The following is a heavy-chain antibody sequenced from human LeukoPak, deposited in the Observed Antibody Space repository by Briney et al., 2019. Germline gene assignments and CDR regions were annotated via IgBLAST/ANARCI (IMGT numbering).Heavy chain of an antibody. CDR2: IYYSGST. CDR1: GGSISSSSYY. V-gene: IGHV4-39*01. CDR3: ASIDGGRHCDYGR. Sequence: KPSETLSLTCTVSGGSISSSSYYWGWIRQPPGKRLEWIGSIYYSGSTYYNPSLKSRVTISVDTSKNQFSLKLSSVTAADTAVYYCASIDGGRHCDYGRWGQGTLVTVSS. D-gene: IGHD4-17*01. J-gene: IGHJ4*02.